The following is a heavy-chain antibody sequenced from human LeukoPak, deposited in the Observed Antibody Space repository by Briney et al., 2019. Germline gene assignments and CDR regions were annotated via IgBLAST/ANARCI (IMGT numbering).Heavy chain of an antibody. Sequence: KTGGSLRLSCAASGFTFSDYYMSWIRQAPGKGLEWVSYISSSGSTIYYADSVKGRFTISRDNAKNSLYLQMNSLRAEDTAVYYCASSGYDFWSGPSYNWFDPWGQGTLVTVSS. CDR3: ASSGYDFWSGPSYNWFDP. V-gene: IGHV3-11*04. J-gene: IGHJ5*02. CDR2: ISSSGSTI. CDR1: GFTFSDYY. D-gene: IGHD3-3*01.